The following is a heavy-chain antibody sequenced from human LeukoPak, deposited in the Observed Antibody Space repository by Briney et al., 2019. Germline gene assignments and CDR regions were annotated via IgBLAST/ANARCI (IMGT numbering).Heavy chain of an antibody. CDR2: INHSGST. J-gene: IGHJ3*02. V-gene: IGHV4-34*01. CDR1: GGSFRGYY. CDR3: ARGRGQWELLRRAFDI. Sequence: SETLSLTCAVYGGSFRGYYWSWIRQPPGKGLEWMGEINHSGSTNYNPSLKSRVTISVDTSKNQFSLKLSSVPAADTAVYYCARGRGQWELLRRAFDIWGQGTMVTVSS. D-gene: IGHD1-26*01.